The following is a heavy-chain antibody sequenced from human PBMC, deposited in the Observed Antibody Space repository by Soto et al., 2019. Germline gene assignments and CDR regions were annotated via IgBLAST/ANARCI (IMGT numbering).Heavy chain of an antibody. CDR1: GYTFTSYG. CDR2: ISAYNGNT. Sequence: GASVEVSCKASGYTFTSYGISWVRQAPGQGLEWMGWISAYNGNTNYAQKLQGRVTMTTDTSTSTAYMELRSLRSDDTAVYYCARDQFGDIVLVPAAITYYYYGMDVWGQGTTVTVSS. D-gene: IGHD2-2*01. V-gene: IGHV1-18*01. CDR3: ARDQFGDIVLVPAAITYYYYGMDV. J-gene: IGHJ6*02.